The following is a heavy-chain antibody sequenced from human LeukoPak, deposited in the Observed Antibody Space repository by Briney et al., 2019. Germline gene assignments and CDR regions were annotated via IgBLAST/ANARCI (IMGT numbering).Heavy chain of an antibody. D-gene: IGHD2-2*01. CDR1: GYTFTIYY. CDR2: INPSGGST. V-gene: IGHV1-46*01. Sequence: WASVKVSCRASGYTFTIYYMHWVRQAPGQGLEWMGIINPSGGSTSYAQKFQGRVTMTRDTSTNTVYMELSSLRSEDTAVYYCARSPAGYMDVWGKGTTVTVSS. J-gene: IGHJ6*03. CDR3: ARSPAGYMDV.